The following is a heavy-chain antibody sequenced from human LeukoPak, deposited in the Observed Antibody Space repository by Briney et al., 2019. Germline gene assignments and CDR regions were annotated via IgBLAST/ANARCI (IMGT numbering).Heavy chain of an antibody. CDR1: GFTFSNAW. D-gene: IGHD2-2*01. V-gene: IGHV3-15*01. CDR3: TTVFQPLGYCSSTSCYPNY. CDR2: IKSKTDGGTT. J-gene: IGHJ4*02. Sequence: PGGSLRLSCAASGFTFSNAWMSWVRQAPGKGLEWVGRIKSKTDGGTTDYAAPVKGRFTISRDDSKNTLYLQMNSLKTEDTAVYYCTTVFQPLGYCSSTSCYPNYWGQGTLVTVSS.